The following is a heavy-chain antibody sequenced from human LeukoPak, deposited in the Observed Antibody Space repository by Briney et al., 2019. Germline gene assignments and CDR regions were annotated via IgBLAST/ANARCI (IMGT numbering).Heavy chain of an antibody. J-gene: IGHJ3*02. V-gene: IGHV4-39*07. CDR1: GVSISSRSYY. CDR3: ARAFLDDAFDI. D-gene: IGHD1-1*01. CDR2: IYYSGST. Sequence: SETLSLTCTVSGVSISSRSYYWGWVRQPPGKGLEWIGNIYYSGSTYYTPSLKSRVTISVDTSKNQFSLKLSSVTAADTAVFYCARAFLDDAFDIWGQGTMVTVSS.